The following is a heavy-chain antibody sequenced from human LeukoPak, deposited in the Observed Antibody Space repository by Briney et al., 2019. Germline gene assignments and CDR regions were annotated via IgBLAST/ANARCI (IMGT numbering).Heavy chain of an antibody. CDR2: LNSDGSST. V-gene: IGHV3-74*01. D-gene: IGHD3-22*01. CDR3: ARDLRPYYYDSSGYYYSFEPPGY. CDR1: GFTFSNYW. Sequence: GGSLRLSCPASGFTFSNYWMHWVRHAPGKGPVWVSRLNSDGSSTSYADSVKGRFTISRDDAKNTLYLQMNSLSAEDTAVYYCARDLRPYYYDSSGYYYSFEPPGYWGQGTLVTVSS. J-gene: IGHJ4*02.